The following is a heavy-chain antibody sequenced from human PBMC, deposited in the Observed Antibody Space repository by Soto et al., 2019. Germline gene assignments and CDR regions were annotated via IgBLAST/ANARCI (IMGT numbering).Heavy chain of an antibody. Sequence: EVQLVESGGGLVKPGGSLRLSCAASGFTFSSYSMNWVRQAPGKGLEWVSSISSSSSYIYYADSVKGRFTISRDNAKNSLYLQMNSLRAEDTAVYYCAREHSSSWYGVVDYWGQGTLVTVSS. CDR2: ISSSSSYI. CDR3: AREHSSSWYGVVDY. J-gene: IGHJ4*02. V-gene: IGHV3-21*01. CDR1: GFTFSSYS. D-gene: IGHD6-13*01.